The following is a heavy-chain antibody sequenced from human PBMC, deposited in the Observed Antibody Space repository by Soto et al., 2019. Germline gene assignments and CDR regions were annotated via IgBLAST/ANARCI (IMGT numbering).Heavy chain of an antibody. CDR2: IWYDGSNK. V-gene: IGHV3-33*08. CDR3: ARDRKRYYDSSGYYDLIDY. D-gene: IGHD3-22*01. Sequence: GGPLSLSCAASGFTFSSYRMHWVRQATDKGLERVEVIWYDGSNKYYADSVKGRFTISRDNSKNKLYLQMNSLRAEDTAVYYCARDRKRYYDSSGYYDLIDYWGQGTLVTVSS. CDR1: GFTFSSYR. J-gene: IGHJ4*02.